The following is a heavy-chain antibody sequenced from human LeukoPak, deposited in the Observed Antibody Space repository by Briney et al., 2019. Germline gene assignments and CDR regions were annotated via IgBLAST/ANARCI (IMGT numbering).Heavy chain of an antibody. CDR3: ARATAPGSSGWY. CDR2: ISSSSSYI. J-gene: IGHJ4*02. Sequence: PGGSLRLSCAASGFTFITYSMNWVRQAPGKGLEWVSSISSSSSYIYYADSVKGRFTISRDNAKNSLYLQMNSRRAEDKAVYYCARATAPGSSGWYWGQGTLVTVSS. CDR1: GFTFITYS. V-gene: IGHV3-21*01. D-gene: IGHD6-19*01.